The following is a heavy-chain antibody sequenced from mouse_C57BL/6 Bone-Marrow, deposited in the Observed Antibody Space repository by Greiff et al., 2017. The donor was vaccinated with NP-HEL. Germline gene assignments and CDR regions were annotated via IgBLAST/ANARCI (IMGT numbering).Heavy chain of an antibody. CDR1: GYTFTSYW. J-gene: IGHJ4*01. CDR3: ARDYDYEEGMDY. Sequence: QVQLQQPGAELVKPGASVKMSCKASGYTFTSYWITWVKQRPGQGLEWIGDIYPGSGSTNYNEKFKSKATLTVDTSSSTAYMQLSSLTSEDSAVYYCARDYDYEEGMDYWGHGPSVTVSS. D-gene: IGHD2-4*01. CDR2: IYPGSGST. V-gene: IGHV1-55*01.